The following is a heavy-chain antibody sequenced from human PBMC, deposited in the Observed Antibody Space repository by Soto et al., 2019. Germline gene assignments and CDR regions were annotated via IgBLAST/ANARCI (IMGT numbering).Heavy chain of an antibody. V-gene: IGHV3-33*01. CDR2: IWYDGSNK. Sequence: GGSLRLSCAASGFTFSSYGMHWVRQAPGKGLEWAAVIWYDGSNKYYADSVKGRFTISRDNSKNTLYLQMNSLRAEDTAVYYCAREVVVVVAAETYNWFDPWGQGTLVTVSS. D-gene: IGHD2-15*01. J-gene: IGHJ5*02. CDR3: AREVVVVVAAETYNWFDP. CDR1: GFTFSSYG.